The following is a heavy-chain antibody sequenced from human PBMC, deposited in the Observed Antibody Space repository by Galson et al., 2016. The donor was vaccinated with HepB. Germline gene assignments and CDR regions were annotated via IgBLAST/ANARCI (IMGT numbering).Heavy chain of an antibody. D-gene: IGHD6-13*01. Sequence: CAISGDSVSSNGAAWNWIRHSPAGGLEWLGRTYYRSTWYVDYAESVKSRITINADTSKNQFSLQLDSVTPEDTAIYYCARDPPYSNSALDYWGQGTLATVSS. CDR1: GDSVSSNGAA. CDR2: TYYRSTWYV. V-gene: IGHV6-1*01. J-gene: IGHJ4*02. CDR3: ARDPPYSNSALDY.